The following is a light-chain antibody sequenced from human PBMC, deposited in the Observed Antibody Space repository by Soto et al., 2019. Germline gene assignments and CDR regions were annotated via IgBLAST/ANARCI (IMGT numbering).Light chain of an antibody. Sequence: QSASVSGSPGQSITISCTGTSSDVGSYNLVSWYQQHPGKAPKLMIYEVSKRPSGVSNRFSGSKSGNTASLTISGLQAEDEADYYCCSYAGTYVVFGGGTKLTVL. CDR1: SSDVGSYNL. J-gene: IGLJ2*01. CDR2: EVS. V-gene: IGLV2-23*02. CDR3: CSYAGTYVV.